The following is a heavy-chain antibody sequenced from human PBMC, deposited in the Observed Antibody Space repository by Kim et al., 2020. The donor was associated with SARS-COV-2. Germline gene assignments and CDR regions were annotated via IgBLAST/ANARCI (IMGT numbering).Heavy chain of an antibody. CDR2: MNPNSGNT. CDR1: GYTFTSYD. Sequence: ASVKVSCKASGYTFTSYDINWVRQATGQGLEWMGWMNPNSGNTGYAQKFQGRVTMTRNTSISTAYMELSSLRSEDTAVYYCARELMVRGVIISIYGGLGFDPWGQGTLVTVSS. D-gene: IGHD3-10*01. CDR3: ARELMVRGVIISIYGGLGFDP. V-gene: IGHV1-8*01. J-gene: IGHJ5*02.